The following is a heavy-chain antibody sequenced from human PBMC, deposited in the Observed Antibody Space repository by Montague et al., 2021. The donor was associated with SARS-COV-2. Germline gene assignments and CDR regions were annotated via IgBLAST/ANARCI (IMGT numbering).Heavy chain of an antibody. CDR2: IYYSGST. CDR3: ARAIGSMYSSGWYYYSDGMDV. D-gene: IGHD6-19*01. Sequence: SETLSLTCTVSGGSFSSYYWSWIRQPPGKGLEWIGYIYYSGSTNYNPSLKSRVTISVDTSKNQFSLKLSSVTAADTAVYYCARAIGSMYSSGWYYYSDGMDVWGQGTTVTVSS. CDR1: GGSFSSYY. J-gene: IGHJ6*02. V-gene: IGHV4-59*01.